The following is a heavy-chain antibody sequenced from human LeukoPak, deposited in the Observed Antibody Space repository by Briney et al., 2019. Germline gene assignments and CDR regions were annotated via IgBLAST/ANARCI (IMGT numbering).Heavy chain of an antibody. D-gene: IGHD4-11*01. CDR3: AGTVNYYYYYGMDV. CDR1: GFTVSSNY. V-gene: IGHV3-53*01. CDR2: IYSGGST. Sequence: GGSLRLSCAASGFTVSSNYMSWVRQAPGKGLEWVSVIYSGGSTYYADSVKGRFTISRDNSKNTLYLQKNSLRAEDTAVYYCAGTVNYYYYYGMDVWGQGTTVTVSS. J-gene: IGHJ6*02.